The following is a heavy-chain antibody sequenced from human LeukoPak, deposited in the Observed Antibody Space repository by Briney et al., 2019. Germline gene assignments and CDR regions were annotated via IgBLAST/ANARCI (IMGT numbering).Heavy chain of an antibody. CDR2: ISSSGSTI. CDR3: AKNWNHYYYYYGMDV. V-gene: IGHV3-48*03. J-gene: IGHJ6*02. D-gene: IGHD1-1*01. Sequence: GGSLRLSCAASGFTFSSYEMNWVRQAPGKGLEWVSYISSSGSTIYYADSVKGRFTISRDNSKNTLYLQMNSLRAEDTAVYYCAKNWNHYYYYYGMDVWGQGTTVTVSS. CDR1: GFTFSSYE.